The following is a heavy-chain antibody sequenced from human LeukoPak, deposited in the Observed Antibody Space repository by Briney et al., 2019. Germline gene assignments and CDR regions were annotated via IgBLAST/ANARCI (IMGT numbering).Heavy chain of an antibody. Sequence: PGGSLRLSCAASGFTFSSYGMHWVRQAPGKGLEWEAFIRYDGSNKYYADSVKGRFTISRDNSKNTLYLQMNSLRAEDTAVYYCAKGPQLELRVFDYWGQGTLVTVSS. J-gene: IGHJ4*02. CDR2: IRYDGSNK. CDR3: AKGPQLELRVFDY. V-gene: IGHV3-30*02. CDR1: GFTFSSYG. D-gene: IGHD1-7*01.